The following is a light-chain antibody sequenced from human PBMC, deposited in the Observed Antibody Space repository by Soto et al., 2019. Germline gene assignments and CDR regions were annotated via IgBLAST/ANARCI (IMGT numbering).Light chain of an antibody. Sequence: DLQMTQSPSSLSASVGDRVTISCRASHDIGNYLAWSQQKPGEAPKSLIYAASNLQSGVPSKFSGSGSGTDFTLTISNLQPEDFATYYCQQYKNYPLTFGGGTKVEI. CDR1: HDIGNY. J-gene: IGKJ4*01. CDR3: QQYKNYPLT. V-gene: IGKV1-16*02. CDR2: AAS.